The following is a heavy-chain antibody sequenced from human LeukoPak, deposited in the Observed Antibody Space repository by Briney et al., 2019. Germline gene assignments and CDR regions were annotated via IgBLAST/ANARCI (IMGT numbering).Heavy chain of an antibody. CDR1: GFTFSSYG. CDR2: ISYDGSNK. Sequence: GRSLRLSCAASGFTFSSYGMHWVRQAPGKGLEWVAVISYDGSNKYYADSVKGRFTISRDNSKNTLYLQMNSLRAEDTAVYYCAKVPGYSSGWYYFDYWSQGTLVTVSS. CDR3: AKVPGYSSGWYYFDY. D-gene: IGHD6-19*01. V-gene: IGHV3-30*18. J-gene: IGHJ4*02.